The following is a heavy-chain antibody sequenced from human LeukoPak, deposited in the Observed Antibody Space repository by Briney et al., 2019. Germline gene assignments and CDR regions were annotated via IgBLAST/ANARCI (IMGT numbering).Heavy chain of an antibody. CDR1: GYTLTELS. Sequence: ASVTVSCKVSGYTLTELSLHWVRQAPGKGLEWMGRFDPEDGETIYARKFQGRVTMTEDTSTDTAYMELSSLRSEDTAVYFCAVSLTTGGYYGMDVWGQGTTVTVFS. J-gene: IGHJ6*02. CDR2: FDPEDGET. D-gene: IGHD1-1*01. V-gene: IGHV1-24*01. CDR3: AVSLTTGGYYGMDV.